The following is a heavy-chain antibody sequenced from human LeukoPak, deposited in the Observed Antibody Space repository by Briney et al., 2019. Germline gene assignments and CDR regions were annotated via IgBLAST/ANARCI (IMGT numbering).Heavy chain of an antibody. Sequence: SETLSLTCTVSGGSISSSSYYWGWIRQPPGKGPEWIGSIYYSGSTYYNPSLKSRVTISVDTSKNQFSLKLSSVTAADTAVYYCASTYYDFWSGHYFDYWGQGTLVIVSS. D-gene: IGHD3-3*01. CDR2: IYYSGST. V-gene: IGHV4-39*01. J-gene: IGHJ4*02. CDR1: GGSISSSSYY. CDR3: ASTYYDFWSGHYFDY.